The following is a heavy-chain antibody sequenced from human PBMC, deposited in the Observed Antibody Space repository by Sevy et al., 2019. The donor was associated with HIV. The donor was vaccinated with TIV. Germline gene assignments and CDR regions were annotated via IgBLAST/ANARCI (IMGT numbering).Heavy chain of an antibody. CDR1: GFTFSDYY. J-gene: IGHJ6*02. Sequence: GGSLRLSCAASGFTFSDYYMSWIRQAPGKGLEWVSYISSSGSTIYYADSVKGRFTISRDNAKNSLYLQMNSLRAEDTAVYYCARDKEYWQQLGNYYGMDVWGQGTTVTVSS. V-gene: IGHV3-11*01. CDR2: ISSSGSTI. D-gene: IGHD6-13*01. CDR3: ARDKEYWQQLGNYYGMDV.